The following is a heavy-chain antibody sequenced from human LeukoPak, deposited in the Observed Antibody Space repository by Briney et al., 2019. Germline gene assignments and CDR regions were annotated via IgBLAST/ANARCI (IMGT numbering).Heavy chain of an antibody. D-gene: IGHD6-13*01. V-gene: IGHV3-33*01. J-gene: IGHJ4*02. CDR1: GFTFSTYG. CDR3: ARDIEAAGLFLDY. Sequence: PGGSLRLSCAASGFTFSTYGMHWVRQAPGKGLEWVAFILYDGSNKYYADSVKGRFTISRDNSKNTLYLQMNSLRAEDTAVYYCARDIEAAGLFLDYWGQGTLVTVSS. CDR2: ILYDGSNK.